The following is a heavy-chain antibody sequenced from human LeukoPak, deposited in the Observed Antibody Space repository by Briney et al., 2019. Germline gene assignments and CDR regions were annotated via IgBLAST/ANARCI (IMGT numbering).Heavy chain of an antibody. CDR1: GFTFSSYA. CDR3: ATDPLGQQLALPGVDC. D-gene: IGHD6-13*01. Sequence: GGSLRLPCAASGFTFSSYAMHWVRQAPGKGLEWVAVISYDGSNKYYADSLKGRFTISRDNAKNSLYLQMNSLRAEDTAVYYCATDPLGQQLALPGVDCWGQGTLVTVSS. J-gene: IGHJ4*02. CDR2: ISYDGSNK. V-gene: IGHV3-30*07.